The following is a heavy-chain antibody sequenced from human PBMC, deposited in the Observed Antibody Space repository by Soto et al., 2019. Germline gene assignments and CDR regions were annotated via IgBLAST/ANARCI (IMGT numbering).Heavy chain of an antibody. J-gene: IGHJ6*02. V-gene: IGHV4-4*08. Sequence: SETLSLTCTVSGDSISTYYWNWIRQPPGKGLEWIGYIYASGSTNHNPSHRGRVTMYVDTSKSKLSLKQRSETAADTAVYYCARGGDYYGSGSYGYYYYYGMDVWGQGTTVTVS. CDR1: GDSISTYY. D-gene: IGHD3-10*01. CDR2: IYASGST. CDR3: ARGGDYYGSGSYGYYYYYGMDV.